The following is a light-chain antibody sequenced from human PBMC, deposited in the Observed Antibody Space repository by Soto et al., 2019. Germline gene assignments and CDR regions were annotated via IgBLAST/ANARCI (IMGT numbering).Light chain of an antibody. Sequence: DLPMTQSPSSVSASVGDRVTITCRASQGISTWLAWYQQKPGKAPKLLIYDASSLQSGVPSRFSGSGAGTDFTLTISSLQPEDFATYYCQESYSTPWTFGQGTKVEVK. V-gene: IGKV1D-12*01. J-gene: IGKJ1*01. CDR1: QGISTW. CDR2: DAS. CDR3: QESYSTPWT.